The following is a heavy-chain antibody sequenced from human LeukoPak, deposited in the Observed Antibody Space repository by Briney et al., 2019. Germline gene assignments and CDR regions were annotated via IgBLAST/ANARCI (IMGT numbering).Heavy chain of an antibody. J-gene: IGHJ4*02. D-gene: IGHD3-22*01. CDR2: IYYSGST. CDR1: RGSISSYY. V-gene: IGHV4-59*08. Sequence: SETLSLTCTVSRGSISSYYWSWIRQPPGKGLEWIGYIYYSGSTNYNPSLKSRVPISLDTSKNQFSLKLSSVTAADTAVYYCARQGSGYYYYFDSWGQGTLVTVSS. CDR3: ARQGSGYYYYFDS.